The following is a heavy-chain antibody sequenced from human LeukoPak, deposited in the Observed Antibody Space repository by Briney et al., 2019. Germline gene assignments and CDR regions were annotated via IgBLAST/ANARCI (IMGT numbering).Heavy chain of an antibody. CDR3: ARVDCTGTTCYLGADWFDP. Sequence: SETLSLTCAVYGGSFSGYYWGWIRQPPGKGLEWIGNIYYSGSTYYNPSLKSRVTISVDTSQKQFSLKLTSVTAADTAVYYCARVDCTGTTCYLGADWFDPWGQGTLVTVSS. D-gene: IGHD2-8*02. CDR1: GGSFSGYY. J-gene: IGHJ5*02. V-gene: IGHV4-34*01. CDR2: IYYSGST.